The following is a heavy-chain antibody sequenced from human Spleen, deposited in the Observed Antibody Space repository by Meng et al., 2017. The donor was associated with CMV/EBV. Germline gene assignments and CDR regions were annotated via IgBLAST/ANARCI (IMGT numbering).Heavy chain of an antibody. CDR2: IIPIFGTA. CDR3: ARGVPWTVTTPNYYGMDV. Sequence: SVKVSCKASGGTFSSYAISWVRQAPGQGLEWMGGIIPIFGTANYAQKFQGRVTITTDESTSTAYMELSSLRSEDTAVYYCARGVPWTVTTPNYYGMDVWGQGTTVTVSS. D-gene: IGHD4-17*01. CDR1: GGTFSSYA. V-gene: IGHV1-69*05. J-gene: IGHJ6*02.